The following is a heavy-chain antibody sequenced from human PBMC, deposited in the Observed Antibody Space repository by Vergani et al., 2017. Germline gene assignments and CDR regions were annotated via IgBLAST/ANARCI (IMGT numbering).Heavy chain of an antibody. CDR3: AKVGRSEVAGTFGAFDI. J-gene: IGHJ3*02. CDR2: IRNKANDYTT. V-gene: IGHV3-23*01. Sequence: EVQLLESGGGLVKPGGSLRLSCAASGFTFRSYSMNWVRQAPGKGLEWVGRIRNKANDYTTYYADSVKGRFTISRDNSKDTLYLQMNSLRAEDTAVYYCAKVGRSEVAGTFGAFDIWGQGTMVTVSS. CDR1: GFTFRSYS. D-gene: IGHD6-19*01.